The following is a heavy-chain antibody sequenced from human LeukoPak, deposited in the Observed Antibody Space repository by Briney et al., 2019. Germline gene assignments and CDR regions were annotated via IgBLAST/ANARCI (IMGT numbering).Heavy chain of an antibody. V-gene: IGHV4-30-4*01. CDR3: ARHNHDYYYYMDV. CDR1: GGSISSGDYY. J-gene: IGHJ6*03. CDR2: IYYSGST. Sequence: SETLSLTCTVSGGSISSGDYYWSWIRQPPGKGLEWIGYIYYSGSTYYNPSLKSRVIISVDTSKNQFSLKLSSVTGADTAVYYCARHNHDYYYYMDVWGKGTTVTVSS.